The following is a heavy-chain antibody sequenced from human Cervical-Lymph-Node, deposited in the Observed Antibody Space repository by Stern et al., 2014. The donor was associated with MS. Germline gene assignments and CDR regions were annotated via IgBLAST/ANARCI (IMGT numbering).Heavy chain of an antibody. CDR3: ARRGMDV. V-gene: IGHV5-51*01. CDR2: IYPDDSDT. Sequence: EVQLVQSGAEVKTPGESLTISCKGFGYSFNIYWIAWVRQRPGKGLELMGIIYPDDSDTGYSPSFQGQVTFSVDKSISTAYLQWSSLKPSDTATYFCARRGMDVWGQGTSVTVSS. CDR1: GYSFNIYW. J-gene: IGHJ6*02.